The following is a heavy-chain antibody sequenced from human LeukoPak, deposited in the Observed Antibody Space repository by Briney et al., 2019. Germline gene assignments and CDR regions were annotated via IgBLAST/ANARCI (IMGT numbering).Heavy chain of an antibody. D-gene: IGHD3-22*01. CDR2: MCYSGST. CDR3: AGSVYYYDSSGSRKDAFDI. CDR1: GGSISSYN. J-gene: IGHJ3*02. V-gene: IGHV4-59*01. Sequence: SETLSLTCTIPGGSISSYNWSWIRQPLGKGLEWIAYMCYSGSTNYNPSLKSRVTISVDTSKNQFSLKLSSVTAADTAVYYCAGSVYYYDSSGSRKDAFDIWGQGTMVTVSS.